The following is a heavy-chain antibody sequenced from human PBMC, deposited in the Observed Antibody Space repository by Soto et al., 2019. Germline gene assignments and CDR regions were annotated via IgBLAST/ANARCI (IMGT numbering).Heavy chain of an antibody. Sequence: QVQLVQSGAEVKRPGASVKVSCKASVYTFTTYDMNWVRQATGQGPEWMGWMNPNSGNTGYAQEFQGRVTMTRDTSINTAYMELSSLTPDDTAVYYCARGLWELDFWGQGTLVTVPS. CDR3: ARGLWELDF. CDR1: VYTFTTYD. J-gene: IGHJ4*02. V-gene: IGHV1-8*01. D-gene: IGHD1-26*01. CDR2: MNPNSGNT.